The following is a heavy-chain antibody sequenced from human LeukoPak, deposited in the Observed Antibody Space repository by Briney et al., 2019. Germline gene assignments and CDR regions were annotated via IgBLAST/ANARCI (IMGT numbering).Heavy chain of an antibody. CDR3: VREIFGLDY. Sequence: GGSLRLSCAASGFTFSSYWVNWVRQAPGKGLEWVATINRDGGKKYYVDSVKGRFTISRDNSKNSLYLQMNSLRAEDAAVYYCVREIFGLDYWGQGTLVTVSS. D-gene: IGHD3-10*01. CDR2: INRDGGKK. V-gene: IGHV3-7*03. CDR1: GFTFSSYW. J-gene: IGHJ4*02.